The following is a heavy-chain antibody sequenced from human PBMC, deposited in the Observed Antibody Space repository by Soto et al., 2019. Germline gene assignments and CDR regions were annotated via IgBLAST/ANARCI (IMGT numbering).Heavy chain of an antibody. D-gene: IGHD2-2*01. CDR3: ARIPIVVVPTASPMNWFDP. Sequence: ASVKVSCKASGYTFTGYYMHWVRQAPGQGLEWMGWINPNSGGTNYAQKFQGRVTLTWDTSISTAYMELSRLRSDDTAVYYCARIPIVVVPTASPMNWFDPWGQGTLVTAPQ. V-gene: IGHV1-2*02. CDR1: GYTFTGYY. J-gene: IGHJ5*02. CDR2: INPNSGGT.